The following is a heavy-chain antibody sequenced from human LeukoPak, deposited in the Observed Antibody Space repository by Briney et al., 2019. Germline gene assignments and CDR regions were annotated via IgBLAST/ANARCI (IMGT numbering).Heavy chain of an antibody. D-gene: IGHD4-11*01. CDR1: GFTFNSYS. V-gene: IGHV3-21*01. J-gene: IGHJ4*02. CDR3: SRGSNCDS. Sequence: GGSLRLSCAASGFTFNSYSMNWVRQAPGKGLEEVSSISGSNSYIYYADSMKGRFTISRDNAKNSLYLQMNGLRAEDTAVYYCSRGSNCDSWGQGTLVTVSS. CDR2: ISGSNSYI.